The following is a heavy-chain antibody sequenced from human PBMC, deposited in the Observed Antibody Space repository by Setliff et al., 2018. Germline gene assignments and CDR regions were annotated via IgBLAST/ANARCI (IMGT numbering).Heavy chain of an antibody. D-gene: IGHD3-3*01. Sequence: PGGSLRLSCAASGFTFSGYAMTWVRQAPGKGLEWVSAISGSGDSTFYADSVKGRFTISRDNAKNSLSLQMNGLRAEDTSVYYCGRDVFDFRTGQGGPWGQGTLVTVSS. CDR3: GRDVFDFRTGQGGP. J-gene: IGHJ5*02. V-gene: IGHV3-23*01. CDR1: GFTFSGYA. CDR2: ISGSGDST.